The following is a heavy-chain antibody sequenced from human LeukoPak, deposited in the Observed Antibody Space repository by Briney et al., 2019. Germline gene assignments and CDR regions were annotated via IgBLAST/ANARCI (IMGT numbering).Heavy chain of an antibody. J-gene: IGHJ3*02. CDR3: AIGANQRDYYDSSGYLGGRVDAFDI. CDR1: GDSIRSYY. Sequence: SETLSLTCTVSGDSIRSYYWSWIRQPPGKGLEWIGYIYYSETANYNPSLKSRVTISVDTSKNQFSLKLSSVTAADTAVYYCAIGANQRDYYDSSGYLGGRVDAFDIWGQGTMVTVSS. V-gene: IGHV4-59*01. CDR2: IYYSETA. D-gene: IGHD3-22*01.